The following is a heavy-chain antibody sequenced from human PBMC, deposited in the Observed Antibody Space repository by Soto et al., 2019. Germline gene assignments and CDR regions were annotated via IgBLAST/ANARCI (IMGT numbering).Heavy chain of an antibody. CDR2: INHSGST. CDR1: GGSLSGYY. V-gene: IGHV4-34*01. Sequence: PSETLSLTCAVYGGSLSGYYWSWIRQPPGKGLEWIGEINHSGSTNYNPSLKSRVTISVDTSKNQFSLKLSSVTAADTAVYYCARRMWGNSSSSGSWFDPWGQGTLVTVSS. CDR3: ARRMWGNSSSSGSWFDP. D-gene: IGHD6-6*01. J-gene: IGHJ5*02.